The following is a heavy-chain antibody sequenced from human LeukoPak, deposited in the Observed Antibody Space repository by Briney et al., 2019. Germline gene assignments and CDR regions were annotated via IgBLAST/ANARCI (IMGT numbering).Heavy chain of an antibody. CDR1: GFNFSTYW. D-gene: IGHD3-22*01. Sequence: GGSLRLSWTASGFNFSTYWMTWVRQVAGKGLEWGANIKEDGSEIYYVDAVKGRFSISRDNAKTSLYLQMNSLRAEDTALYYCAKDIQWLLTSPDYWGQGTLVTVSS. J-gene: IGHJ4*02. V-gene: IGHV3-7*03. CDR3: AKDIQWLLTSPDY. CDR2: IKEDGSEI.